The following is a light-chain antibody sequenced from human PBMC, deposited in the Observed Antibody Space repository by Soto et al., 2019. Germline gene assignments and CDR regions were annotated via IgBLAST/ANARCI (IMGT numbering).Light chain of an antibody. Sequence: DIQMTQSPSTLSASVGDRVTITFLPSQSISNWLAWYQQQPGKAPKLLIYKASSLETGVPSRFSGSGSGTDFTLTISSLQPEDFATYYCQQLNSYSITFGQGTRLEIK. CDR1: QSISNW. J-gene: IGKJ5*01. CDR3: QQLNSYSIT. CDR2: KAS. V-gene: IGKV1-5*03.